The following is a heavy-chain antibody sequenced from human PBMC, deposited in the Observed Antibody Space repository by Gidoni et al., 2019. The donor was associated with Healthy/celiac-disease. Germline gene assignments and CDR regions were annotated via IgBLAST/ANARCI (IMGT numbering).Heavy chain of an antibody. Sequence: EVQLLESGGGLVQPGGSLRLPCAASGFTFSSPAMSWVRQAPGKGLEWVSAISGRGGSTYYADAVKGRFTISRDNSKNTLYLQMNSLGAEDTAVYYCAKSHSPFGVVIIYFDYWGQGTLVTVSS. CDR3: AKSHSPFGVVIIYFDY. J-gene: IGHJ4*02. CDR2: ISGRGGST. D-gene: IGHD3-3*01. CDR1: GFTFSSPA. V-gene: IGHV3-23*01.